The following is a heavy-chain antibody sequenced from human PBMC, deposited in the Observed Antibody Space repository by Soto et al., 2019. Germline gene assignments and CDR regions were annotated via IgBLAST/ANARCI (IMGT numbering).Heavy chain of an antibody. Sequence: LRLSCAASGFTFSSFWMSWVRQAPGKGLEWVANIKGDGSAKSYLDSAKGRFTISRDNAKNSLYLQMSSLTAEDTAVYYCVRDGCDGNSCYIYGMDVWGQGTTVTVSS. CDR1: GFTFSSFW. CDR2: IKGDGSAK. CDR3: VRDGCDGNSCYIYGMDV. J-gene: IGHJ6*02. V-gene: IGHV3-7*03. D-gene: IGHD2-21*01.